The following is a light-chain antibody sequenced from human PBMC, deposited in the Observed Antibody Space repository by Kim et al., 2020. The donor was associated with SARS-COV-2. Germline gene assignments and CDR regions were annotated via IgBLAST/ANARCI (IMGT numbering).Light chain of an antibody. Sequence: RATFNCKSSQSILDRSKNKNHLAWYQQKPGQPPKLLVYWASTRESGVPDRFSGSGSGTDFTLTISSLQAEDVAVYYCQQYYTTPPTFGGGTKVDIK. V-gene: IGKV4-1*01. CDR2: WAS. CDR1: QSILDRSKNKNH. CDR3: QQYYTTPPT. J-gene: IGKJ4*01.